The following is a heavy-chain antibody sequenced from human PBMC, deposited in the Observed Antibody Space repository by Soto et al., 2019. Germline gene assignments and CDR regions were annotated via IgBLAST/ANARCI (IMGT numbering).Heavy chain of an antibody. Sequence: PSETLSLTCTVAGGSISSYYWSWIRQPPGKGLEWIGEINHSGSTNYNPSLKSRVTISVDTSKNQFSLKLSSVTAADTAVYYCAREGEYSGYDYVGNYYYYYGMDVWGQGTTVTVSS. CDR2: INHSGST. D-gene: IGHD5-12*01. CDR3: AREGEYSGYDYVGNYYYYYGMDV. V-gene: IGHV4-34*01. CDR1: GGSISSYY. J-gene: IGHJ6*02.